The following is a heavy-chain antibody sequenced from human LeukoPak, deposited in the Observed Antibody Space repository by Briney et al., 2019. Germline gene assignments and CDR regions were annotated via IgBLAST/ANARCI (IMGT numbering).Heavy chain of an antibody. V-gene: IGHV1-46*01. Sequence: ASVKISCKASGYSFTSHYVHWLRQAPGQGLEWMGIIHPSGGNSRNTQNFQGRVTMTRDTSTSTVYLELSSLRSEDTAVYQCARDCSNTTCQGPVLDFWGQGTLVTVSS. J-gene: IGHJ4*02. CDR1: GYSFTSHY. CDR3: ARDCSNTTCQGPVLDF. D-gene: IGHD1-26*01. CDR2: IHPSGGNS.